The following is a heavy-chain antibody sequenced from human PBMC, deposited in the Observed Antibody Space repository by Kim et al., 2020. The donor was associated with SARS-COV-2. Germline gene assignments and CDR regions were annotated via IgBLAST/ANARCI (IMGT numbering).Heavy chain of an antibody. Sequence: SVKVSCKASGFTFTSSAVQWVRQARGQRLEWIGWIVVGSGNTNYAQKFQERVTITRDMSTSTAYMELSSLRSEDTAVYYCAATPSSSWDRSIKNTLYWFDPWGQGTLVTVSS. V-gene: IGHV1-58*01. CDR1: GFTFTSSA. D-gene: IGHD6-13*01. CDR2: IVVGSGNT. CDR3: AATPSSSWDRSIKNTLYWFDP. J-gene: IGHJ5*02.